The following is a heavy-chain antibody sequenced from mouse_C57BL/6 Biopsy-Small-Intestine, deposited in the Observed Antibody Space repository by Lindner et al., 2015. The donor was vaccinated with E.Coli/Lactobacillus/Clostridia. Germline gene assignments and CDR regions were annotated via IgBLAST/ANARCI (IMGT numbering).Heavy chain of an antibody. CDR2: ISASKGET. D-gene: IGHD1-1*02. V-gene: IGHV14-2*02. Sequence: SVKVSCKASGYTFKTYGISWVRQAPGQGLEWMGWISASKGETSYAQNLQGRVTVTTDTSATTAYMELRSLTSDDTAVYYCARDCLRCGGGACRLCYLDYWGQGTLVTVSS. CDR3: ARDCLRCGGGACRLCYLDY. CDR1: GYTFKTYG. J-gene: IGHJ4*01.